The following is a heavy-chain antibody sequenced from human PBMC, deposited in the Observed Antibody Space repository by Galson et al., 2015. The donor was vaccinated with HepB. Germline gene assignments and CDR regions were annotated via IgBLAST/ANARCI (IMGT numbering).Heavy chain of an antibody. V-gene: IGHV3-7*03. CDR1: AFTFSTYW. D-gene: IGHD6-13*01. Sequence: SLRLSCAGSAFTFSTYWMGWVRQAPGKGLEWVANIRGDGGEKYYVDSVKGRFTISRDNARNSLYLQMNSLRAEDTAVYYCARGRSHAYWGQGTLVTASS. CDR3: ARGRSHAY. CDR2: IRGDGGEK. J-gene: IGHJ4*02.